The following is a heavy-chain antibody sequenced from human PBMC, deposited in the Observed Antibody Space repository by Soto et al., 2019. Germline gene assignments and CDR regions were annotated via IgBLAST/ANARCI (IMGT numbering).Heavy chain of an antibody. Sequence: GESLKISCKASGYIFPSNSLGWVRQMPGKGLEWMWVIYPADSDTRYSPSFQGQVTISVDKSVSTAYLHWSSLKASDTAMYYCARTAGYSSSCPTDSEYWGQGTLVTAAS. CDR3: ARTAGYSSSCPTDSEY. D-gene: IGHD6-13*01. J-gene: IGHJ4*02. CDR2: IYPADSDT. CDR1: GYIFPSNS. V-gene: IGHV5-51*01.